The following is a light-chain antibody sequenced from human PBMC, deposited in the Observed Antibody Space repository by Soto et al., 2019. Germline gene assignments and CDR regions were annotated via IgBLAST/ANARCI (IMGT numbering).Light chain of an antibody. CDR3: QQYSDSSLA. CDR1: ESISTF. Sequence: DIQLTQSPSTLSASVGERVTITCRASESISTFLDWYQQKPGKAPKLLIFGASNLETGVPSRFSGSGSGTDFTLTISSLQPEDFAAYYCQQYSDSSLAFGEGTRVEIK. J-gene: IGKJ1*01. CDR2: GAS. V-gene: IGKV1-5*01.